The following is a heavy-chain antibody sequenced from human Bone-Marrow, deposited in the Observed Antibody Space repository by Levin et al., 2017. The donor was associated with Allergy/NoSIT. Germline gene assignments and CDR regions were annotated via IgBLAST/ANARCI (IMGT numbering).Heavy chain of an antibody. CDR1: GFTFSDYS. CDR3: ARERGGHAYDV. CDR2: VSTLDNYM. J-gene: IGHJ3*01. V-gene: IGHV3-21*06. Sequence: GGSLRLSCTASGFTFSDYSVNWVRQAPGKGLEWVSSVSTLDNYMYFADSVKGRFTIARDNANNSPFLQMNSLRPEDTAVYYCARERGGHAYDVWGPGTMVTVSS.